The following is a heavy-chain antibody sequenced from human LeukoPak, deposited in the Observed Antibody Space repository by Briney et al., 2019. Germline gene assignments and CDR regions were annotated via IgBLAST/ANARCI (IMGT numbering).Heavy chain of an antibody. V-gene: IGHV3-49*04. D-gene: IGHD3-9*01. Sequence: GGSLRLSCTASGFTFGDYAMSWVRQAPGKGLEWVGFIRSKAYGGTTEYAASVKGRFTISRDDSKSIAYLQMNSLKTEDTAVYYCTRHSRYFDWLLSDYWGQGTLVTVSS. J-gene: IGHJ4*02. CDR2: IRSKAYGGTT. CDR1: GFTFGDYA. CDR3: TRHSRYFDWLLSDY.